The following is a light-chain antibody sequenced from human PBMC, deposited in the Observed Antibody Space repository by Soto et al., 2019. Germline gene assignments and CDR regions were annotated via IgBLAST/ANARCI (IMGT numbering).Light chain of an antibody. J-gene: IGKJ4*01. CDR1: QSVSSY. CDR2: DAS. V-gene: IGKV3-11*01. CDR3: QQRSSWPRLT. Sequence: EIVLTQSPATLSLSPGERATLSCRASQSVSSYLAWYQQKPGQAPRLLIYDASNRATGIPARFSGSGSGTDFTLTISSLEPADFAVYYCQQRSSWPRLTFGGGTKVEIK.